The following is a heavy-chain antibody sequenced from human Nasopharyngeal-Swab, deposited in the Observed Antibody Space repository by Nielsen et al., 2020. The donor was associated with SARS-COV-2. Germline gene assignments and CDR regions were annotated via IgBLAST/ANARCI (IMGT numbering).Heavy chain of an antibody. CDR1: GFTFRHYY. CDR3: ARDKGRCSSTSCYVDY. Sequence: GESLKLSCASSGFTFRHYYMRWILHAPGKGLEWVSYISSSGSTIYYADSVKGRFTISRDNAKNSLYLQMNSLRAEDTAVYYCARDKGRCSSTSCYVDYWGQGTLVTVSS. D-gene: IGHD2-2*01. V-gene: IGHV3-11*01. J-gene: IGHJ4*02. CDR2: ISSSGSTI.